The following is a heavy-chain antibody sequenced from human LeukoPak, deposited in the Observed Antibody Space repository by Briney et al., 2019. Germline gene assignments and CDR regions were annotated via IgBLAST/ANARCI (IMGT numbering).Heavy chain of an antibody. J-gene: IGHJ4*02. CDR2: MNPNNGYT. Sequence: ASVKVSCKTSGYTFTDYDINWVRQATGQGLEWMAWMNPNNGYTGSAQKFQGRVTITRDTSISTAYMELSSLRFDDTAVYYCVRRGTTIFGVVTDTQDYWGQGTPVTVSS. CDR1: GYTFTDYD. CDR3: VRRGTTIFGVVTDTQDY. D-gene: IGHD3-3*01. V-gene: IGHV1-8*03.